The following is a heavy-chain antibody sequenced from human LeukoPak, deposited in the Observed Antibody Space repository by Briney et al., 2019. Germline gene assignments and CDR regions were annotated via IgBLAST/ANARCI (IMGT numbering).Heavy chain of an antibody. V-gene: IGHV4-34*01. CDR1: GGSFSGYY. CDR2: INHSGST. Sequence: SETLSLTCAVYGGSFSGYYWSWIRQPPGKGLEWIGEINHSGSTNYNPSLKSRVTISVDTSKNQFSLKLSSVTAADTAVYYCARSVEGYCSGDNCYYYYYYMDVWGKGTTVTVSS. J-gene: IGHJ6*03. CDR3: ARSVEGYCSGDNCYYYYYYMDV. D-gene: IGHD2-15*01.